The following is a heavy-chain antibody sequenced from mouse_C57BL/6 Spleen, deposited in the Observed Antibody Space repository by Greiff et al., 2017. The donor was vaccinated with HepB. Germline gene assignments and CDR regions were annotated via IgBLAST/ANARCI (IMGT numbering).Heavy chain of an antibody. J-gene: IGHJ2*01. Sequence: EVQLQQSGAELVKPGASVKLSCTASGFNIKDYYMHWVKQRTEQGLEWIGRIDPEDGETKYAPNFQGKATITADTSSNTAYLQLSSLTSEDTAVYYCARDYYGSYFDYWGQGTTLTVSS. CDR1: GFNIKDYY. CDR2: IDPEDGET. D-gene: IGHD1-1*01. V-gene: IGHV14-2*01. CDR3: ARDYYGSYFDY.